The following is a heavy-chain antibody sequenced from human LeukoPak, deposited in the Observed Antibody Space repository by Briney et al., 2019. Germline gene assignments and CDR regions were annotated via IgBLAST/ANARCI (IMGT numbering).Heavy chain of an antibody. V-gene: IGHV1-69*01. D-gene: IGHD3-22*01. Sequence: GSSVKVSCKASGGTFSSYAISWVRQAPGQGLEWMGGIIPIFGTANYAQKFQGRVTIIADESTSTAYMELSSLRSEDTAVYYCASSNYYDSSGQAFDYWGQGTLVTVSS. J-gene: IGHJ4*02. CDR1: GGTFSSYA. CDR3: ASSNYYDSSGQAFDY. CDR2: IIPIFGTA.